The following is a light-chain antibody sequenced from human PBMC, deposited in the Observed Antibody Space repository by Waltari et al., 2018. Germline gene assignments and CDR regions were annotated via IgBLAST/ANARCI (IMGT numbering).Light chain of an antibody. CDR2: KGI. CDR3: SMYMGSGVWV. J-gene: IGLJ3*02. CDR1: SGSVSSTSY. V-gene: IGLV8-61*01. Sequence: QTVVTQEPSLSVSPGGTVTLTCALSSGSVSSTSYPTWYQQTPGQPPRTLVYKGIIRAPGVPDRFAGSILGNTAALTITGAQADDESDYYCSMYMGSGVWVFGGGTKLTVL.